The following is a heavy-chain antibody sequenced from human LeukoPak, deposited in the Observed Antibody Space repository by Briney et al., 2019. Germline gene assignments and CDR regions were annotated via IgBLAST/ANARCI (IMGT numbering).Heavy chain of an antibody. J-gene: IGHJ5*02. D-gene: IGHD3-10*01. CDR1: GFTFSSYW. V-gene: IGHV3-74*01. CDR2: IISDGSN. CDR3: PRGGSTMVRTRQNWFDP. Sequence: PGGSLRLSCAASGFTFSSYWMRWVRQAPGKGLVWVSRIISDGSNYYADSVKGRFTISRDNAKSTLYLEMNNLRAEDTAVYYCPRGGSTMVRTRQNWFDPWGQGTLVTVSS.